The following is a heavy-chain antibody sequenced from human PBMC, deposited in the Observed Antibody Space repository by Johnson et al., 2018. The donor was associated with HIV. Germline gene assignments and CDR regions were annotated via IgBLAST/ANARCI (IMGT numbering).Heavy chain of an antibody. J-gene: IGHJ3*02. V-gene: IGHV3-23*04. D-gene: IGHD3-16*02. CDR3: ASRSYDYVWGSYRPGSAFDI. CDR1: GFTFSSYA. Sequence: VQLVESGGGVVQPGRSLRLSCAASGFTFSSYAMSWVRQAPGKGLEWVSAISGSGGSTYYADSVKGQFTISRDNSKNTLFLQMNNLRGEDTAVYYCASRSYDYVWGSYRPGSAFDIWGQGTMVTVSS. CDR2: ISGSGGST.